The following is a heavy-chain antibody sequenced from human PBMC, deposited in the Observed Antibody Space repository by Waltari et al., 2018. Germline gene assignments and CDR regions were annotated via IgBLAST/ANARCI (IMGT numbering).Heavy chain of an antibody. CDR2: IYYSGST. Sequence: QVQLQESGPGLVKPSETLSLTCTVSGGSISSYYWSWIRQPPGKGREWIGYIYYSGSTNYNPSLKSRVTISVDTSKNQFSLKLSSVTAADTAVYYCARIGSGRDYWGQGTLVTVSS. V-gene: IGHV4-59*01. J-gene: IGHJ4*02. CDR3: ARIGSGRDY. D-gene: IGHD6-19*01. CDR1: GGSISSYY.